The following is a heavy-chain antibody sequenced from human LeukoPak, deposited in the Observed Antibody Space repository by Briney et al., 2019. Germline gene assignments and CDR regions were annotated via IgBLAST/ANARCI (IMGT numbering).Heavy chain of an antibody. J-gene: IGHJ3*02. V-gene: IGHV4-39*07. CDR1: GASVSGSNYY. CDR3: AGRPYWVTGYYESFYI. Sequence: SETLSLTCAVSGASVSGSNYYWGWIRQPPGKGLEWIGNIYSSGSTYYNASLQSRVTISIDTSKNQSSLKLTSVTAADTAVYYCAGRPYWVTGYYESFYIWGQGTMVTVSS. D-gene: IGHD3-22*01. CDR2: IYSSGST.